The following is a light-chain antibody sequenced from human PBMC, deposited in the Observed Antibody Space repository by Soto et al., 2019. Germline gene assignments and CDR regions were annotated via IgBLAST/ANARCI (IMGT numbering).Light chain of an antibody. J-gene: IGLJ2*01. CDR3: LLFYSGSRV. V-gene: IGLV7-46*01. CDR1: TGAVTSGHF. CDR2: DIS. Sequence: QTVVTQEPSLTVSPGGTVTLTCASSTGAVTSGHFPYWFQQKPGQAPRTLIYDISNRHSWTPARFSGSLLGGKAALTLSGAQPEDEAEYYSLLFYSGSRVFGGGTKLTVL.